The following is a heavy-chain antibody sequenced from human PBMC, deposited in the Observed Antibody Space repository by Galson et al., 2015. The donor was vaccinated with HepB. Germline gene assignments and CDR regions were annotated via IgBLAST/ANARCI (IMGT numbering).Heavy chain of an antibody. V-gene: IGHV3-53*04. D-gene: IGHD2-2*01. CDR2: IYSGGST. J-gene: IGHJ6*02. CDR3: ARGIVVVPAALAAAGMVGSKSGYGMDV. Sequence: SLRLSCAASGFTVSSNYMSWVRQAPGKGLEWVSVIYSGGSTYYADSVKGRFTISRHNSKNTLYLQMNSLRAENTAVYYCARGIVVVPAALAAAGMVGSKSGYGMDVWGQGTTVTVSS. CDR1: GFTVSSNY.